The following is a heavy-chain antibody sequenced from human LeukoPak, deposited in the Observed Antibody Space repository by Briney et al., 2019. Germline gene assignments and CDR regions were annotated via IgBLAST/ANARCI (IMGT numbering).Heavy chain of an antibody. CDR1: GFTFSSYG. CDR3: AKGLNNYYYGMDV. V-gene: IGHV3-30*02. CDR2: IWYDGSNK. D-gene: IGHD2-8*01. J-gene: IGHJ6*02. Sequence: GGSLRLSCAASGFTFSSYGMHWVRQAPGKGLEWVAVIWYDGSNKYYADSVKGRFTISRDNSKNTLYLQMNSLRAEDTALYYCAKGLNNYYYGMDVWGQGTTVTVSS.